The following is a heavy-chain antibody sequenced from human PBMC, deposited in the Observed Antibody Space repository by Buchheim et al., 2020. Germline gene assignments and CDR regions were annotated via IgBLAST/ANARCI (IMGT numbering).Heavy chain of an antibody. V-gene: IGHV3-30*18. CDR3: AKRGYSSSWYYEHYYYGMDV. D-gene: IGHD6-13*01. CDR1: GFTFSSYG. CDR2: ISYDGSNK. J-gene: IGHJ6*02. Sequence: QVQLVESGGGVVQPGRSLRLSCAASGFTFSSYGMHWVRQAPGKGLEWVAVISYDGSNKYYADSVKGRFTISRDNSKNTLYLQMNSLRAEDTAVYYCAKRGYSSSWYYEHYYYGMDVWGQGTT.